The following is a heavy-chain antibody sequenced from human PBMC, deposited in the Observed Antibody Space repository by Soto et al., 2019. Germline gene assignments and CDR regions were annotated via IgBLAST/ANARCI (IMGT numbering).Heavy chain of an antibody. Sequence: QVQLQQSGPGLVKPSQTLSLICAISGDSVSSASATWSWIRQSPSGRLEWLGRTYYRSKWHNDYAVSVKSRIAIIPDTSKNQLSLQLRSVTLEDTAVYFCARDGSGYQWYFDVWGRGSLVTVSS. CDR3: ARDGSGYQWYFDV. CDR2: TYYRSKWHN. J-gene: IGHJ2*01. D-gene: IGHD5-12*01. CDR1: GDSVSSASAT. V-gene: IGHV6-1*01.